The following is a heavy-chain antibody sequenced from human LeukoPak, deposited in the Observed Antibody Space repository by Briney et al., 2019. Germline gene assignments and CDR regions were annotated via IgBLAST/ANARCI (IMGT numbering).Heavy chain of an antibody. D-gene: IGHD6-6*01. CDR1: GSIFTSYW. V-gene: IGHV5-51*01. Sequence: GASLQISCKGSGSIFTSYWIGWVRPLRGKGLEWMGIIYPGDSDTRYSPSFQGQVTISADKSISTAYLQWSSLKASDTAMYYCARHVSDIGYSSSSYWFDRWGQGTLVTVSS. J-gene: IGHJ5*02. CDR3: ARHVSDIGYSSSSYWFDR. CDR2: IYPGDSDT.